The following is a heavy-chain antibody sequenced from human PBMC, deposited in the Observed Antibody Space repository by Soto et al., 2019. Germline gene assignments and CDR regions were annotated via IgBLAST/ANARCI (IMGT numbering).Heavy chain of an antibody. J-gene: IGHJ6*02. V-gene: IGHV3-30*18. CDR3: AKGGGSSWYRRYYYYGMDV. CDR1: GFTFSIYG. CDR2: ISYDGSNK. Sequence: GGSLRLSCAASGFTFSIYGMHWVRQGPGKGLEWVAVISYDGSNKYYADSVKGRFTISRDNSKNTLYLQMNSLRAEDTAVYYCAKGGGSSWYRRYYYYGMDVWGQGTTVTVSS. D-gene: IGHD6-13*01.